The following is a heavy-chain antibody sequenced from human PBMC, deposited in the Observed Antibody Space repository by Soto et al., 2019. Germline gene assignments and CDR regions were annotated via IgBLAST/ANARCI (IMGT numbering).Heavy chain of an antibody. V-gene: IGHV3-23*01. D-gene: IGHD3-22*01. CDR2: ISGGGGTT. CDR1: EFTFISYA. J-gene: IGHJ6*02. Sequence: GWSLRLSCASSEFTFISYAMKWVRQAPGKGLEWVSDISGGGGTTYYADSMKGRFRISRDNSKNTLYLQMNSLRVEDTAVYYCAKGKVAYDNRGLKFFYDYPMNVWGQGTTVTVSS. CDR3: AKGKVAYDNRGLKFFYDYPMNV.